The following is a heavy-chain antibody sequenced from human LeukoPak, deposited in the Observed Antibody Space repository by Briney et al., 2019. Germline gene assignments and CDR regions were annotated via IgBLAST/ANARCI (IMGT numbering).Heavy chain of an antibody. CDR3: ARKVAGLSYFDN. J-gene: IGHJ4*02. D-gene: IGHD6-19*01. V-gene: IGHV4-28*01. CDR1: DYAISSNNW. CDR2: IYYTGST. Sequence: SETLSLTCAVSDYAISSNNWWGWVRQPPGKGLEWIGYIYYTGSTYYNPSLKSRVTMSVDTSKNHFSLKLTSVTAGGTAVYYCARKVAGLSYFDNWGQGTLVTVSS.